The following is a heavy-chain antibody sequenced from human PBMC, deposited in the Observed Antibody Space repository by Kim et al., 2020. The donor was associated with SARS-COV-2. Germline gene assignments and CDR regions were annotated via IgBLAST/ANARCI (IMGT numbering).Heavy chain of an antibody. CDR2: ISGSGTHK. Sequence: GGSLRLSCAVSGFTFDTNAMSWVRQAPGRGLEWVSSISGSGTHKYYADSVKGRFTSSRDNSKNTVYLQMNRLRAEDTALYHCAKDKHDSGGLLPYYFD. J-gene: IGHJ4*01. V-gene: IGHV3-23*01. D-gene: IGHD3-10*01. CDR3: AKDKHDSGGLLPYYFD. CDR1: GFTFDTNA.